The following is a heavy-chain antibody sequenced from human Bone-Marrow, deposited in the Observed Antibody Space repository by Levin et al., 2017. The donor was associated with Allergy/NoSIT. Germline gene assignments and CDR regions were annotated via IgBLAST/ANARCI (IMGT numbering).Heavy chain of an antibody. V-gene: IGHV3-33*01. CDR1: GFTFSSYG. CDR2: IWYDGSNK. D-gene: IGHD3-22*01. CDR3: ARETYYYDSSGYPPLDY. Sequence: GESLKISCAASGFTFSSYGMHWVRQAPGKGLEWVAVIWYDGSNKYYADSVKGRFTISRDNSKNTLYLQMNSLRAEDTAVYYCARETYYYDSSGYPPLDYWGQGTLVTVSS. J-gene: IGHJ4*02.